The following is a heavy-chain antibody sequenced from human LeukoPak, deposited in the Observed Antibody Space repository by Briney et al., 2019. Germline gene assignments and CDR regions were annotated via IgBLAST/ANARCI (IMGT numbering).Heavy chain of an antibody. J-gene: IGHJ4*02. CDR1: GGSISGYY. Sequence: SETLSLTCTVSGGSISGYYWSWIRQPAGKGLEWIGRIYTSGSTNYNPSLKSRLAISLDKSRNQFSLKLSSVTAADTAVYYCARERPTVTTEVDSWGQGILATVSS. CDR3: ARERPTVTTEVDS. V-gene: IGHV4-4*07. CDR2: IYTSGST. D-gene: IGHD4-17*01.